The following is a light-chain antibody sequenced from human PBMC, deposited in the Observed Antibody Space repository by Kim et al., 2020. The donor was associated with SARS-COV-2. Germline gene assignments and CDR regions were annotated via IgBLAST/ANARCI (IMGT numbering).Light chain of an antibody. Sequence: LGQTVNIACQGDSLRTYFATWYQQKPGQAPVVVLYGRNRRPSGIPDRFSGSNSVNTDSLTITGAQAEDEADYFCSSRDNSLNHVVFGGGTQLTVL. CDR1: SLRTYF. J-gene: IGLJ2*01. CDR3: SSRDNSLNHVV. CDR2: GRN. V-gene: IGLV3-19*01.